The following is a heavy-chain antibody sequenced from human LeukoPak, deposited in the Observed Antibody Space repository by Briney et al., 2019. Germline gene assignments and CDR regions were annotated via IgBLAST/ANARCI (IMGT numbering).Heavy chain of an antibody. J-gene: IGHJ4*02. CDR1: GFTFSSYA. Sequence: PGRSLRLSCAASGFTFSSYAMHWVRQAPGKGLEWVAVISYDGSNKYYADSVKGRFTISRDNSKNTLYLQMNSLRAEDTAVYYCAREIYGDYGAFDYWGQGTLVTVSS. CDR2: ISYDGSNK. V-gene: IGHV3-30-3*01. CDR3: AREIYGDYGAFDY. D-gene: IGHD4-17*01.